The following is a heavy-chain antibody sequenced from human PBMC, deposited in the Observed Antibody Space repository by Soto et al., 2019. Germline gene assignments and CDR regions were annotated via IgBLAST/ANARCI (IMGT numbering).Heavy chain of an antibody. J-gene: IGHJ6*02. CDR3: AGVVISHYYYYGMDV. Sequence: GASLKVSCKVSGYTLTELSMHWVRQAPGKGLEWMGGFDPEDGETIYAQKFQGRVTMTEDTSTDTAYMELSSLRSEDTAVYYCAGVVISHYYYYGMDVWGQGTTVTVSS. CDR2: FDPEDGET. D-gene: IGHD3-3*01. V-gene: IGHV1-24*01. CDR1: GYTLTELS.